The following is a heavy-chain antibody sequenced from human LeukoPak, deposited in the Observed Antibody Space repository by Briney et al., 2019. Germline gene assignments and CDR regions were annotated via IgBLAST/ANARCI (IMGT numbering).Heavy chain of an antibody. CDR1: GYTFTSYG. D-gene: IGHD6-19*01. CDR2: ISAYNGNT. CDR3: ARVGSRYPGIAVAAPGHFDY. J-gene: IGHJ4*02. Sequence: ASVKVSCKASGYTFTSYGISWVRQAPGQGLEWMGWISAYNGNTNYAQKLQGRVTMTTDTSTSTAYMELRSLRSDDTAVYYCARVGSRYPGIAVAAPGHFDYWGQGTLVTVSS. V-gene: IGHV1-18*01.